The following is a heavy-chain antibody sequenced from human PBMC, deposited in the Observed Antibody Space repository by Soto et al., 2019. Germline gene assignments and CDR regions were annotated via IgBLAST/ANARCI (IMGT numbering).Heavy chain of an antibody. CDR3: ARGTVTPGLDY. V-gene: IGHV3-7*04. J-gene: IGHJ4*02. CDR2: IKEDGSEK. Sequence: GGSLRLSCAASGLTFSDYWMNWLRQAPGKGLEWMANIKEDGSEKYYVDSVRGRFTISRDNAKNSLYLQMNSLRAEDTAVYYCARGTVTPGLDYWGQGTLVTVSS. CDR1: GLTFSDYW. D-gene: IGHD4-17*01.